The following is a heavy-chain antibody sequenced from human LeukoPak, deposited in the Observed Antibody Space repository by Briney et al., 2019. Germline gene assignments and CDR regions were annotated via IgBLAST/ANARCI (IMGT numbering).Heavy chain of an antibody. CDR3: ASGNTVTSGVFDY. V-gene: IGHV3-53*01. CDR1: GFPVGSYY. J-gene: IGHJ4*02. Sequence: GGSLRLSCEASGFPVGSYYLTWVHQAPGKGLEWVSAIYKGGTTYYADSVKGRFTVSRDNSKNSFSLQMNSLSADDTAVYYCASGNTVTSGVFDYWGQGTLVTVSS. D-gene: IGHD4-17*01. CDR2: IYKGGTT.